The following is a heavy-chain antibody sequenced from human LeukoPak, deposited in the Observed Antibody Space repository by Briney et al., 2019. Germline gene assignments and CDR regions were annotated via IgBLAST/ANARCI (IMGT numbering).Heavy chain of an antibody. CDR1: GGSISSSSYY. CDR3: AREGARSNYFVF. Sequence: PSETLSLTCTVSGGSISSSSYYWGWIRQPPGKGLEWIGSIYYSGSTYYNPSLKSRVTISVDTSKNQFSLKLSSVTAADTAVYYCAREGARSNYFVFWGQGTLVTVSS. CDR2: IYYSGST. D-gene: IGHD4/OR15-4a*01. V-gene: IGHV4-39*07. J-gene: IGHJ4*02.